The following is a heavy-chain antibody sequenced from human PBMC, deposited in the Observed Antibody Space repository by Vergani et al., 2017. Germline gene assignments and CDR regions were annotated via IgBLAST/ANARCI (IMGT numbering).Heavy chain of an antibody. V-gene: IGHV3-73*01. CDR1: GFTFSSYA. CDR2: IRSKANSYAT. J-gene: IGHJ5*02. Sequence: EVQLLESGGGLVQPGGSLRLSCAASGFTFSSYAMHWVRQASGKGLEWVGRIRSKANSYATAYAASVKGRFTISRDDSKNTAYLQMNSLKTEDTAVYYCIAPDVVVPAAIGGPWGQGTLVTVSS. D-gene: IGHD2-2*01. CDR3: IAPDVVVPAAIGGP.